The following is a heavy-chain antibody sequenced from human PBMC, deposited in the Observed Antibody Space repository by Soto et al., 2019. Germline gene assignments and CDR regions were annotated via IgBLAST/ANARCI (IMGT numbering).Heavy chain of an antibody. Sequence: GGSLSLSCAASGCTISSNYMSWVRQAPGKGLEWVSVVYSGGSTYYADSVKGRFTISRDNSKNTLYLQMNSLRAEDTAVYYCASLLGYCSSTSFGGLYYWGQGTLVTVSS. CDR1: GCTISSNY. V-gene: IGHV3-66*01. D-gene: IGHD2-2*01. CDR2: VYSGGST. CDR3: ASLLGYCSSTSFGGLYY. J-gene: IGHJ4*02.